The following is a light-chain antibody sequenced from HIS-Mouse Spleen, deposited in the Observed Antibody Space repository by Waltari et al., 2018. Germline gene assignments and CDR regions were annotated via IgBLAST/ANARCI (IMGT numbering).Light chain of an antibody. CDR2: DVS. CDR1: SSAGGGYNY. J-gene: IGLJ2*01. Sequence: QSALTQPAPVSGSPGQSITISCTGTSSAGGGYNYVSCYQQHPGKAPKLMIYDVSNRPSGVSNRFSGSKSGNTASLTISGLQAEDEADYYCSSYTSSSFNVVFGGGTKLTVL. CDR3: SSYTSSSFNVV. V-gene: IGLV2-14*03.